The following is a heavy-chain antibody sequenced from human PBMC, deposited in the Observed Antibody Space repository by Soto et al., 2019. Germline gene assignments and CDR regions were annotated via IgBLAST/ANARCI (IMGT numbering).Heavy chain of an antibody. CDR2: INSDGSST. V-gene: IGHV3-74*01. CDR3: ARDPHRVDFWSGYYTFGGWFDP. Sequence: EVPLVESGGGLVQPGGSMRLSCAASGFTFSSYWMHWVRQAPGKGLVWVSRINSDGSSTSYADSVKGRFTISRDNAKNTLYLQMTSLSAEDTAVYYCARDPHRVDFWSGYYTFGGWFDPWGQGTMVTVSS. D-gene: IGHD3-3*01. CDR1: GFTFSSYW. J-gene: IGHJ5*02.